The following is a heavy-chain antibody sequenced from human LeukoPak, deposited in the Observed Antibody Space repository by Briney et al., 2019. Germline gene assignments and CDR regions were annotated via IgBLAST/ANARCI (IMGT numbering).Heavy chain of an antibody. Sequence: PSETLSLTCTVSGGSISSYYWSWIRQPPGKGLEWIGYIYYSGSTNYNPSLKSRVTISVDTSKNQFSLKLSSVTAADTAVYYCARVVEPVAGISTGFPLYYFDYWGQGTLVTVSS. V-gene: IGHV4-59*01. CDR3: ARVVEPVAGISTGFPLYYFDY. D-gene: IGHD6-19*01. CDR2: IYYSGST. J-gene: IGHJ4*02. CDR1: GGSISSYY.